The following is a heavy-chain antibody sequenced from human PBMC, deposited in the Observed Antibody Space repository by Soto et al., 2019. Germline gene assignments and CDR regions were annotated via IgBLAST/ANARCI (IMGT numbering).Heavy chain of an antibody. CDR2: IYYSGST. V-gene: IGHV4-31*03. D-gene: IGHD2-2*01. CDR3: ARVTQWSTGCYGDS. CDR1: GGSISSGGYY. Sequence: QVQLQESGPGLVKPSQTLSLTCSVSGGSISSGGYYWSWIRQPPGKGLEWIGYIYYSGSTYYNPSLKSRVTISVDTSKNQFSLKLSSVTAADTAVFYWARVTQWSTGCYGDSWGQGTLVTVSS. J-gene: IGHJ4*02.